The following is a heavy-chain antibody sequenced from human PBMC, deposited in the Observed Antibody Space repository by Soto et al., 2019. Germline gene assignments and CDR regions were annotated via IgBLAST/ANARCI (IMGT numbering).Heavy chain of an antibody. Sequence: SETLSLTCAVSGDSIRSGYYWAWIRQPPGKGLEWIGSMFHSGLTYYNPSLKSRVTLSVDTSKNHFSLRLNSVTAAETAVYYCAPLTVSLSGPYGIHVWGQGTTVPVSS. CDR3: APLTVSLSGPYGIHV. CDR2: MFHSGLT. V-gene: IGHV4-38-2*01. CDR1: GDSIRSGYY. D-gene: IGHD2-15*01. J-gene: IGHJ6*02.